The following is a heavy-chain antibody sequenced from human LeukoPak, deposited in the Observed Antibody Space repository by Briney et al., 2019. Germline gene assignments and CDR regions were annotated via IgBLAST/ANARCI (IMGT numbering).Heavy chain of an antibody. V-gene: IGHV1-69*13. J-gene: IGHJ6*02. CDR1: GGTFSSYA. Sequence: ASVKVSCKASGGTFSSYAISWVRQAPGQGLEWMGGIIPIFGTANYAQKFQGRVTITADESTSTAYMELSSLRSEDTAVYYCAASRDSSGYFPSYYYYGMDVWGQGTTVTVPS. D-gene: IGHD3-22*01. CDR2: IIPIFGTA. CDR3: AASRDSSGYFPSYYYYGMDV.